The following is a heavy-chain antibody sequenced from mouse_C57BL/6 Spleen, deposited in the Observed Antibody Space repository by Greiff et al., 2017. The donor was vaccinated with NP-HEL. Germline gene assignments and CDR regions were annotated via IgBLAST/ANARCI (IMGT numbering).Heavy chain of an antibody. CDR2: ISSGGSTI. CDR3: ARRQRGFDY. Sequence: EVKVVESGGGLVKPGGSLKLSCAASGFTFSDYGMHWVRQAPEKGLEWVAYISSGGSTIYYADTVKGRFTISRDNAKNTLFLQMTSLRSDDTAMYYCARRQRGFDYWGQGTTLTVSS. V-gene: IGHV5-17*01. CDR1: GFTFSDYG. J-gene: IGHJ2*01. D-gene: IGHD3-2*01.